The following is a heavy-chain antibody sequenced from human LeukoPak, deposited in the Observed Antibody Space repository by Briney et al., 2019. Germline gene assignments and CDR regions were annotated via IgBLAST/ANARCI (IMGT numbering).Heavy chain of an antibody. J-gene: IGHJ4*02. CDR3: ARSPDILTGENFDY. V-gene: IGHV1-2*02. CDR2: INPKSGGT. CDR1: GYTFSGYY. Sequence: ASVKVSCKASGYTFSGYYMHWVRLAPGQGLEWMGWINPKSGGTNEAQKFHDRVTMTRDTSIRTAYMEVSRLRSDDTAVYYCARSPDILTGENFDYWGQGTLVTVSS. D-gene: IGHD3-9*01.